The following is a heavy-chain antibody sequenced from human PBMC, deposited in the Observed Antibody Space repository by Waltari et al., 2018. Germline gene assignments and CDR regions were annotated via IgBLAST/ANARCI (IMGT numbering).Heavy chain of an antibody. J-gene: IGHJ5*02. CDR2: INPNSGGT. CDR1: GYTFTGYY. CDR3: ARDQGYGSGGNWFDP. V-gene: IGHV1-2*02. Sequence: QVQLVQSGAEVKKPGASVKVSCKASGYTFTGYYMHWVRQAPGQGLELMGGINPNSGGTNYAQKFQAKVTRTRDTSISTAYMELSRLGSDETAGYYCARDQGYGSGGNWFDPWGQGTLVTVSS. D-gene: IGHD5-12*01.